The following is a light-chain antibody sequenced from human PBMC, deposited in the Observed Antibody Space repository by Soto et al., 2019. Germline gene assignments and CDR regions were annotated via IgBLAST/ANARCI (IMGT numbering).Light chain of an antibody. CDR3: RQYGSSPEYT. V-gene: IGKV3-20*01. CDR2: GAS. Sequence: IVLTQSPGTLSLSPGERATLSCRASQSVSSTYLAWYQQKPGQAPRLLIHGASSRATGIPDRFSGSGSGTDVSLTIISLAHQDFGVYYCRQYGSSPEYTFGQGTKLEIK. J-gene: IGKJ2*01. CDR1: QSVSSTY.